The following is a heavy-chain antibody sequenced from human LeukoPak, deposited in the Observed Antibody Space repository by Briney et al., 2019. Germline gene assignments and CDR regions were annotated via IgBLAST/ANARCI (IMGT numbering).Heavy chain of an antibody. D-gene: IGHD6-19*01. V-gene: IGHV3-33*01. Sequence: GGSLRLSCAASGYTFSSYGMHWVRQAPGKGLEWVAVIWYDGSNKYYADSVKGRFTISRDNSKNTLYLQMNSLSAEGTAVYYCARDDVAVTGALDFWGQGTLVTVSS. CDR3: ARDDVAVTGALDF. J-gene: IGHJ4*02. CDR1: GYTFSSYG. CDR2: IWYDGSNK.